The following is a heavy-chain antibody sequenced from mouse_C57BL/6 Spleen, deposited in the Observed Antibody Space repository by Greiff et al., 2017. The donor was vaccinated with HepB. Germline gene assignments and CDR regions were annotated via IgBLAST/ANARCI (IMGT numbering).Heavy chain of an antibody. D-gene: IGHD1-1*01. CDR1: GFTFSDYG. V-gene: IGHV5-17*01. J-gene: IGHJ3*01. CDR2: ISSGSSTI. Sequence: EVKLVESGGGLVKPGGSLKLSCAASGFTFSDYGMHWVRQAPEKGLEWVAYISSGSSTIYYADTVKGRFTITRDNAKNTLFLQMTSLRSEETSMYYWASPLVDYGGSTFAYWSKEALVTVAA. CDR3: ASPLVDYGGSTFAY.